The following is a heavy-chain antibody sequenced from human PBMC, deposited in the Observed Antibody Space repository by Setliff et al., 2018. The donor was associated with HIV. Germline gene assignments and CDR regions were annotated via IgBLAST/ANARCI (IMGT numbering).Heavy chain of an antibody. CDR3: AKDGDYRNGDYDAFDI. D-gene: IGHD4-4*01. CDR1: GFTFSRYW. Sequence: PGGSLRLSCAASGFTFSRYWMHWIRQAPGKGLVWVSRVDSDGSGTSYADSVKGRFTISRDNAKNTVDLHMNSLRTEDTAVYYCAKDGDYRNGDYDAFDIWGLGTMVTVSS. CDR2: VDSDGSGT. J-gene: IGHJ3*02. V-gene: IGHV3-74*01.